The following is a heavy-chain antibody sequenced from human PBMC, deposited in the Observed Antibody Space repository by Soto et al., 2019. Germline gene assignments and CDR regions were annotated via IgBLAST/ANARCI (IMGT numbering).Heavy chain of an antibody. J-gene: IGHJ5*02. CDR2: INHSGST. D-gene: IGHD4-17*01. CDR3: ARYGDYVLGGFDP. Sequence: SETLSLTCAVYGGSFSGYYWSWIRQTPGKGLEWIGEINHSGSTNYNPSLKSRVTISVDTSKNQFSLKLSSVTAADTAVYYCARYGDYVLGGFDPWGQGTLVTVSS. V-gene: IGHV4-34*01. CDR1: GGSFSGYY.